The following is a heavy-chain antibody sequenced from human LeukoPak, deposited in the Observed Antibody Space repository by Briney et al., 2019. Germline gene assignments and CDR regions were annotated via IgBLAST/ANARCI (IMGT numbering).Heavy chain of an antibody. Sequence: SETLSLTCAVYGGSFSGYYWSWIRQPPGKGLEWIGEINHSGSTNYNPSLKSRVTISVDTSKNQFSLKLSSVTAADTAVYYCASEKGYSSSWYGDYFDYWGQGTLVTVSS. J-gene: IGHJ4*02. V-gene: IGHV4-34*01. CDR3: ASEKGYSSSWYGDYFDY. CDR1: GGSFSGYY. CDR2: INHSGST. D-gene: IGHD6-13*01.